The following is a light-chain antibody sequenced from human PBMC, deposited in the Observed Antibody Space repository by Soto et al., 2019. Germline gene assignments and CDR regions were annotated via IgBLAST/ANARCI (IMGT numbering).Light chain of an antibody. J-gene: IGLJ1*01. CDR2: DVT. Sequence: QSALTQPASVSGSPGQSITISCTGTSSDVGGYNFVSWYQQHPGKAPKLMIYDVTNRPSGVSNRFSGSKSGNTASLTISGLQAEDEADYYCLSYSSSTSPYVLGTPTKLTVL. CDR3: LSYSSSTSPYV. V-gene: IGLV2-14*01. CDR1: SSDVGGYNF.